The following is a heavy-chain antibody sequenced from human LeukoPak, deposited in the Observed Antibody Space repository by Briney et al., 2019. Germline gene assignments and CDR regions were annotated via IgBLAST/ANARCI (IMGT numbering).Heavy chain of an antibody. CDR1: GGTFSSYA. V-gene: IGHV1-69*05. CDR2: IIPIFGTA. J-gene: IGHJ4*02. D-gene: IGHD6-6*01. Sequence: ASVKVSCKASGGTFSSYAISWVRQAPGQGLEWMGGIIPIFGTANYAQKFQGRVTITTDESTSTAYMELSSLRSEDTAVYYCATGDSSSSGSFDYWGQGTLVTVSS. CDR3: ATGDSSSSGSFDY.